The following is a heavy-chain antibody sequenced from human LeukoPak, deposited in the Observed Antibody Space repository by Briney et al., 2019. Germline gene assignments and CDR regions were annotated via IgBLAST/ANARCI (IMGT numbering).Heavy chain of an antibody. V-gene: IGHV3-30-3*01. D-gene: IGHD5-18*01. CDR2: ISYDGSNK. CDR1: GFTFSSYA. J-gene: IGHJ4*02. CDR3: AGEGGGYSYRYYFDY. Sequence: GRSLRLSCAASGFTFSSYAMHWVRQAPGKGLEWVAVISYDGSNKYYADSVKGRFTISRDNSKNTLYLQMNSLRAEDTAVYYCAGEGGGYSYRYYFDYWGQGTLVTVSS.